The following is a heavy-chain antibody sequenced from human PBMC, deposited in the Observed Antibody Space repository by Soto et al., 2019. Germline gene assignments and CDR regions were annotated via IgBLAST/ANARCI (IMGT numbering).Heavy chain of an antibody. D-gene: IGHD1-1*01. CDR3: ARYLSTGGYFEY. Sequence: TLSLTCTVSGGSISSGGYYWSWIRQHPGKGLEWIGYIYYSGGTYYNPSLKSRVTRSVDTSKNQCSLKLSSVTAADTAVYYGARYLSTGGYFEYWGQGPLVSLAT. J-gene: IGHJ4*02. V-gene: IGHV4-31*03. CDR2: IYYSGGT. CDR1: GGSISSGGYY.